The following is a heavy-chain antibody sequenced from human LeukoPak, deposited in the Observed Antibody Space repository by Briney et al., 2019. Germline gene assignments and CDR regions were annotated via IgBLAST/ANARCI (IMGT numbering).Heavy chain of an antibody. CDR1: RFTFSTYT. J-gene: IGHJ4*02. CDR3: AIDPNWGTHS. D-gene: IGHD7-27*01. Sequence: GGSLRLSCAASRFTFSTYTMYWVRHPPGKGLEWVSIIGSSGGGIHYADSVKGRFTISRDNSKNALYLQMNSLRVEDTAVYYCAIDPNWGTHSWGQGVLVTVSS. CDR2: IGSSGGGI. V-gene: IGHV3-23*01.